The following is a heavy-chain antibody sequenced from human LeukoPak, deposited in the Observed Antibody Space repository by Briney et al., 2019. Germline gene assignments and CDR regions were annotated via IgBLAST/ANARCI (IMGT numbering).Heavy chain of an antibody. J-gene: IGHJ6*03. CDR2: IKSKTDGGTT. CDR3: TTVLHYSNYEIAYYYYMDV. D-gene: IGHD4-11*01. CDR1: GFTFSNAW. Sequence: PGGSLRLSCAASGFTFSNAWMSWVCQAPGKGLEWVGRIKSKTDGGTTDYAAPVKGRFTISRDDSKNTLYLQMNSLKTEDTAVYYCTTVLHYSNYEIAYYYYMDVWGKGTTVTISS. V-gene: IGHV3-15*01.